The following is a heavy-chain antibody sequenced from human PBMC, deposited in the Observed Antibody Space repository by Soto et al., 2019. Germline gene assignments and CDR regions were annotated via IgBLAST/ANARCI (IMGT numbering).Heavy chain of an antibody. CDR1: GFTFSNYG. CDR2: IWYDGSDK. V-gene: IGHV3-33*01. Sequence: GSLRLSCEASGFTFSNYGINWVRQAPGKGLEWVAHIWYDGSDKFFADSVKGRFTISRDNSKNTLYLQMNSLRAEDTAVYYCARGRHSYYYMDVWGNGTTVTVSS. J-gene: IGHJ6*03. CDR3: ARGRHSYYYMDV.